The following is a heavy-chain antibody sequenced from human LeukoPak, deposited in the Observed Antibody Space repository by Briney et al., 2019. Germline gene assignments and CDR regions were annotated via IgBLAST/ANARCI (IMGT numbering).Heavy chain of an antibody. Sequence: GGSLRLSCAASGFTFSSYAMSWVRQAPGKGLEWVSAISGSGGSTYYADSVKGRFTISRDNAKNTTFLQMNTLRAEDTAVYYCARGGSYKLDYWGQGTLVTVSS. CDR3: ARGGSYKLDY. CDR2: ISGSGGST. J-gene: IGHJ4*02. CDR1: GFTFSSYA. D-gene: IGHD1-26*01. V-gene: IGHV3-23*01.